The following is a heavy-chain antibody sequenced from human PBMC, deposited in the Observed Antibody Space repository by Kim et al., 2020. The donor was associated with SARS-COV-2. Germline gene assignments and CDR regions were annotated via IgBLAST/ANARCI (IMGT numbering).Heavy chain of an antibody. CDR2: IYYGGST. Sequence: SETLSLTCTVSGGSISSYYWSWIRQPPGKGLEWIGYIYYGGSTNYNPSLKSRVTISVDTSKNQFSLKLSSVTAADTAVYYCARAGESGWFRVISGMDVWGQGTTVTVSS. J-gene: IGHJ6*02. V-gene: IGHV4-59*13. CDR3: ARAGESGWFRVISGMDV. D-gene: IGHD3-10*01. CDR1: GGSISSYY.